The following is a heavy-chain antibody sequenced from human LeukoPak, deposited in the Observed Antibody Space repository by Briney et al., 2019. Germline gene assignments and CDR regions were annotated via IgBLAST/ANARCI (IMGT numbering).Heavy chain of an antibody. V-gene: IGHV4-31*03. D-gene: IGHD3-10*01. CDR1: GGSISSGGYY. CDR2: ISHSGST. Sequence: SETLSLTCTVSGGSISSGGYYWSWIRQHPGKGLEWIGYISHSGSTYYNTSLQSRVIISVDTSKNQFSLKLSSATAADTAIYYCARDSESENEAFDIWGQGTRVTVSP. CDR3: ARDSESENEAFDI. J-gene: IGHJ3*02.